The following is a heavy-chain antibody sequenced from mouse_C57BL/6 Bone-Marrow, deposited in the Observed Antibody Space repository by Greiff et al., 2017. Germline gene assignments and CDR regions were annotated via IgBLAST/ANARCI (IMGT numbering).Heavy chain of an antibody. CDR2: IDPENGET. Sequence: EVQLQQSGAELVRPGASVTLSCTASGFNIKDDYMHWVKQRPEQGLEWIGWIDPENGETAYASKFQGKATITADTSSNTAYLQLSSLTSEDTAVYYCTLITTVVARRFAYWGQGTLGTVSA. CDR1: GFNIKDDY. D-gene: IGHD1-1*01. J-gene: IGHJ3*01. CDR3: TLITTVVARRFAY. V-gene: IGHV14-4*01.